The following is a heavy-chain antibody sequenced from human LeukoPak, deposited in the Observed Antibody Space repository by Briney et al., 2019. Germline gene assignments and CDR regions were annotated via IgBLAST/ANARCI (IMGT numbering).Heavy chain of an antibody. CDR1: GGSISSGDYY. J-gene: IGHJ4*02. Sequence: SETLSLTCTVSGGSISSGDYYWSWIRQPPGKGLEWIGYIYYSGSTYYNPSLKSRVTISVDTSKNQFSLKLSSVTAADTAVYYCASSRTGPGSEVTHPFDYWGQGTLVAVSS. CDR3: ASSRTGPGSEVTHPFDY. D-gene: IGHD4-23*01. CDR2: IYYSGST. V-gene: IGHV4-30-4*08.